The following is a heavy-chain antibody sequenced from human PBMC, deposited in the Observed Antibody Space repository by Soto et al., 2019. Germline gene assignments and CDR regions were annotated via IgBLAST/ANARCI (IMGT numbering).Heavy chain of an antibody. V-gene: IGHV1-46*01. CDR1: GYTFTSYY. CDR2: INPSGGST. J-gene: IGHJ6*02. CDR3: ARDLKQQLVRFYYYGMDV. Sequence: ASVKVSCKASGYTFTSYYMHWVRQAPGQGLEWMGIINPSGGSTSYAQKFQGRVTMTRDTPTSTVYMELSSLRSEDTAVYYCARDLKQQLVRFYYYGMDVWGQGTTVTVSS. D-gene: IGHD6-13*01.